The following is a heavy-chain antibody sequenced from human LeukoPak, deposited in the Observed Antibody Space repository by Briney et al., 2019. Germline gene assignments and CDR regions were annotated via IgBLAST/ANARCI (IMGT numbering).Heavy chain of an antibody. CDR2: ISSSGSTI. Sequence: PGGSLRLSCAASGFTFSSYEMNWVRQAPGKGLEWVSYISSSGSTIYYADSVKGRFTISRDNAKNSVYLQMNSLRAEDTAVYYCARGTSDYGHDYWGQGTLVTVSS. D-gene: IGHD4-17*01. CDR3: ARGTSDYGHDY. CDR1: GFTFSSYE. J-gene: IGHJ4*02. V-gene: IGHV3-48*03.